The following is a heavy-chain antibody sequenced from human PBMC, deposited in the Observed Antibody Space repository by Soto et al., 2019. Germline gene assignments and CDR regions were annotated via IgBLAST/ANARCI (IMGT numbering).Heavy chain of an antibody. CDR3: ARVPGGGRAANWFDP. Sequence: GSLRLSCAASGFTFSSYSMNWVRQAPGKGLEWVSSISSSSSYIYYADSVKGRFTISRDNAKNSLYLQMNSLRAEDTAVYYCARVPGGGRAANWFDPWGQGTLVTVSS. V-gene: IGHV3-21*01. D-gene: IGHD2-15*01. CDR1: GFTFSSYS. CDR2: ISSSSSYI. J-gene: IGHJ5*02.